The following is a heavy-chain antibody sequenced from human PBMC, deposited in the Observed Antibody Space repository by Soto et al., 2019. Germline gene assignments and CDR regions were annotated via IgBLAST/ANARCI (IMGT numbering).Heavy chain of an antibody. Sequence: GASVKVSCKASGYTFTGYYMHWVRQAPGQGLEWMGWISPASGDTTYAQKFQGRVTMTRDTSISTAYMELIRLMSDDTAVYSCARGEYRYGQYCFDSWGQGTLVTVSS. J-gene: IGHJ4*02. CDR1: GYTFTGYY. CDR2: ISPASGDT. D-gene: IGHD5-18*01. V-gene: IGHV1-2*02. CDR3: ARGEYRYGQYCFDS.